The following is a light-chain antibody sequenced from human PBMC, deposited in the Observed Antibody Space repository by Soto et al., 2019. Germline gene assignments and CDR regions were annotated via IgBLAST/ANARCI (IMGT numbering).Light chain of an antibody. J-gene: IGKJ1*01. CDR1: HYISTY. V-gene: IGKV1-39*01. Sequence: DIQMTQSSSSLSASVGDRVTITCWASHYISTYLNWYQQKPGKAPKLLIYDASSLQGGVPSRFSGSGSATDFTLTITSLQPDDFATYYCQQSYSNPRTFGQGTKVDIK. CDR2: DAS. CDR3: QQSYSNPRT.